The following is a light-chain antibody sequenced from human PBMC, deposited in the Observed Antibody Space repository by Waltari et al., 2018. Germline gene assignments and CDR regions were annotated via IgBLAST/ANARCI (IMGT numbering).Light chain of an antibody. Sequence: QSVLTQPPSASETPGQRVTISCSGSNSNIGSNNVNWYQQFPGTAPKLLIYRNNQRPSGVPDRFSASESGTSASLAISGLQSEDEADYYCAAWDDSLNCVLFGGGTKLTVL. V-gene: IGLV1-44*01. CDR3: AAWDDSLNCVL. CDR1: NSNIGSNN. J-gene: IGLJ2*01. CDR2: RNN.